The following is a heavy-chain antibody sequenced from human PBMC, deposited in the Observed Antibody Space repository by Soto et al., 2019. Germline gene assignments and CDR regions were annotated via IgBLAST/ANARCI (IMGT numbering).Heavy chain of an antibody. V-gene: IGHV1-69*13. CDR2: IIPIFGTA. D-gene: IGHD1-26*01. Sequence: SVQVSCKASGGTFSTYAISWVRQAPGQGLEWMGGIIPIFGTANYAQKFQGRVTITADESTTTAYMELSSLRSEDTAVYYCARDLQLGATSAFDIWGQGTLVTVSS. CDR3: ARDLQLGATSAFDI. J-gene: IGHJ3*02. CDR1: GGTFSTYA.